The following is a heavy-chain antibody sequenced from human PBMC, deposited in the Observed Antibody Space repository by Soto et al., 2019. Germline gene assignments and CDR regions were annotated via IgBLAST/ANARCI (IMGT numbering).Heavy chain of an antibody. CDR2: ISSSSAYI. CDR3: TSLPSISADAPVVDY. CDR1: GFTFNTYN. D-gene: IGHD6-25*01. Sequence: SGGSLRLSCAATGFTFNTYNMNWVRQAPGKGLEWVSSISSSSAYIYYADSVRGRFTISRDNAKNSLFLQMRSLRAEDTAVYYCTSLPSISADAPVVDYWGQGTLVTVSS. V-gene: IGHV3-21*03. J-gene: IGHJ4*02.